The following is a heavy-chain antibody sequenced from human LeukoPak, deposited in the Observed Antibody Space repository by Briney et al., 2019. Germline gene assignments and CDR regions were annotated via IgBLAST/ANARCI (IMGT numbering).Heavy chain of an antibody. CDR3: ARSNYYGSGSRLD. CDR1: GYSISSGYY. V-gene: IGHV4-38-2*02. CDR2: IYHSGST. Sequence: SETLSLTCTLSGYSISSGYYWGWIRQPPGKGLEWIGSIYHSGSTYYNPSLKSRVTISVDTSKNQFSLKLSSVTAADTAVYYCARSNYYGSGSRLDWGQGTLVTVSS. D-gene: IGHD3-10*01. J-gene: IGHJ4*02.